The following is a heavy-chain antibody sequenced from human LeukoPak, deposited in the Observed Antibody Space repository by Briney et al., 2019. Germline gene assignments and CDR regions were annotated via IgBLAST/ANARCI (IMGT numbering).Heavy chain of an antibody. CDR2: INHSGST. D-gene: IGHD3-9*01. J-gene: IGHJ4*02. V-gene: IGHV4-34*01. Sequence: SETLSLTCAVYGGSFSGYYWSWIRQPPGQGLEWIGEINHSGSTNYNPSLKSRVTISVDTSKNQFSLKLSSVTAADTAVYYCARGNLDYYDILTGYYRYGEKFDCWGQGTLVTVSS. CDR1: GGSFSGYY. CDR3: ARGNLDYYDILTGYYRYGEKFDC.